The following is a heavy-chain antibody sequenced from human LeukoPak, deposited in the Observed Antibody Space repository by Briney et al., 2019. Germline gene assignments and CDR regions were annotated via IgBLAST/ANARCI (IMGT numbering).Heavy chain of an antibody. V-gene: IGHV4-61*02. CDR3: LLRRDGYTHFDY. CDR1: GSSISSDNYY. J-gene: IGHJ4*02. CDR2: IYTSGST. D-gene: IGHD5-24*01. Sequence: PSQTLSLTCTVSGSSISSDNYYGNWIRQPAGKGLEWMGRIYTSGSTNYNPSLKTRVTISIDTSKNQFSLKLTSVTAADTAVYYCLLRRDGYTHFDYWGQGTLVTVSS.